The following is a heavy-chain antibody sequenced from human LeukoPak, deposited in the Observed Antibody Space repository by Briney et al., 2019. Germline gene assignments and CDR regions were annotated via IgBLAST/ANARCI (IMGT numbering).Heavy chain of an antibody. CDR2: ISSTSSTK. Sequence: PGGSLRLSWAASEFTFSDYYMSWIRQAPGEGLAWVSYISSTSSTKYYADSVKGRFTISRDNAKSSLYLQMNSLRAEDTAVYYCARCGDGLPCDFDYWGQGTLVTVSS. V-gene: IGHV3-11*04. CDR1: EFTFSDYY. CDR3: ARCGDGLPCDFDY. D-gene: IGHD3-10*01. J-gene: IGHJ4*02.